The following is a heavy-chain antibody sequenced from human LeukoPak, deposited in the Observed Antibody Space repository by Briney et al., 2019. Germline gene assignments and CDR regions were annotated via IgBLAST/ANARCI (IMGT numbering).Heavy chain of an antibody. Sequence: GGSLRLSCAASGFTFDDYDLVWVRQAPGKGLEWVSGISWNGGRTAYADSVKGRFTISRDDAKNSLYLQLNSLRAEDTALYYCARVQQYDKFDYWGQGTLVTVSS. D-gene: IGHD3-22*01. CDR2: ISWNGGRT. J-gene: IGHJ4*02. CDR1: GFTFDDYD. CDR3: ARVQQYDKFDY. V-gene: IGHV3-20*04.